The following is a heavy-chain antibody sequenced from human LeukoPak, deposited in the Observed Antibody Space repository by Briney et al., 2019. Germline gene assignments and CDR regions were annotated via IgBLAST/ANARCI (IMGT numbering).Heavy chain of an antibody. CDR1: GYTFTGYY. V-gene: IGHV1-2*06. CDR3: AMRGFMDKYYFDY. J-gene: IGHJ4*02. Sequence: VASVTVSCKASGYTFTGYYMHWVRQAPGQGLEWMGRINPNSGGTNYAQKFQGRVTITRDTSISTAYMELSGLRSDDTAVYYCAMRGFMDKYYFDYWGQGTLVTVSS. D-gene: IGHD3/OR15-3a*01. CDR2: INPNSGGT.